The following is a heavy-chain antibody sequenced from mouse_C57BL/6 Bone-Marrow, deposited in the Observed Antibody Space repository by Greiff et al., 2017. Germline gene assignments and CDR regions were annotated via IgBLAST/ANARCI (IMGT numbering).Heavy chain of an antibody. J-gene: IGHJ3*01. Sequence: VQLKESGTVLARPGASVKMSCKTSGYTFTSYWMHWVKQRPGQGLEWIGAIYPGNSDTSYNQKFKGKAKLTAGTSASTAYMELSSLTNEDSAVYYCTRGILWFAYWGHGALVTVSA. V-gene: IGHV1-5*01. CDR2: IYPGNSDT. CDR1: GYTFTSYW. CDR3: TRGILWFAY.